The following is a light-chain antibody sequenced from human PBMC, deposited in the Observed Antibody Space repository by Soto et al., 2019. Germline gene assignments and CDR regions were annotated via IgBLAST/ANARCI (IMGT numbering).Light chain of an antibody. CDR2: DVS. CDR1: SSDVGGYNY. V-gene: IGLV2-11*01. Sequence: QSVLTQPASVSGSPGQSITISCTGTSSDVGGYNYVSWYQQHPGKAPKLMIYDVSKRPSGVPDRFSGSKSGNTASLTISGLQAEDEADYYCCSEAGSYTYVFGTGTKVPVL. CDR3: CSEAGSYTYV. J-gene: IGLJ1*01.